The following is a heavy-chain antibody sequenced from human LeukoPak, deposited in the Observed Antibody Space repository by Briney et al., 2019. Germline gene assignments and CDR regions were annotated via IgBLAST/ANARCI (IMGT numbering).Heavy chain of an antibody. CDR1: GFTFSSYA. Sequence: GGSLRLSCAASGFTFSSYAMSWVRQAPGKGLEWVSSISSSSSYIYYADSVKGRFTISRDNAKNSLYLQMNSLRAEDTAVYYCARLTVTTLSTFDYWGQGTLVTVSS. CDR3: ARLTVTTLSTFDY. J-gene: IGHJ4*02. CDR2: ISSSSSYI. V-gene: IGHV3-21*01. D-gene: IGHD4-17*01.